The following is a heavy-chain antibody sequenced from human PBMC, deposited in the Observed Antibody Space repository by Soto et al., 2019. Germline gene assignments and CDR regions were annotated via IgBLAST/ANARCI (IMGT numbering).Heavy chain of an antibody. CDR2: IYSGGST. Sequence: GGSLRLSCAASGFTVSSNYMSWVRQAPGKGLEWVSVIYSGGSTYYADSVKGRFTISRDNSKNTLYLQMNSLRAEDTAVYYCARDEFGGITGTSRNWYFDLWGRGTLVTVSS. V-gene: IGHV3-53*01. D-gene: IGHD1-7*01. CDR3: ARDEFGGITGTSRNWYFDL. CDR1: GFTVSSNY. J-gene: IGHJ2*01.